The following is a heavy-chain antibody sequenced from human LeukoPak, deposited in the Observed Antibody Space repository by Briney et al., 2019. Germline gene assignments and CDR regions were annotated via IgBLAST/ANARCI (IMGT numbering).Heavy chain of an antibody. Sequence: SETLSLTCTVSGGSVISNYWTWIRQPLGKGLEWVGYIYYSGNTNYNPSLKSRVTISVDTSKNQFSLRLSFVTAADTAVYYCARQMYGGLMDYWGQGTLVTVSS. CDR1: GGSVISNY. V-gene: IGHV4-59*08. J-gene: IGHJ4*02. D-gene: IGHD2-8*01. CDR2: IYYSGNT. CDR3: ARQMYGGLMDY.